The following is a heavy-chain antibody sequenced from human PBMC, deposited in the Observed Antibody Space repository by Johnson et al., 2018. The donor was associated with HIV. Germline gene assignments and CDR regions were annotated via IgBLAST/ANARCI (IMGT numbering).Heavy chain of an antibody. CDR3: ARADVMSSGWAGDAFDI. D-gene: IGHD6-19*01. Sequence: QVQVVESGGGVVQPGRSLRLSCAASGFTFSSYAMHWVRQAPGKGLEWVAVISYDGSNKYYADSVKGRFTISRDNSKNTLYLQMHSLRAEDTAVYYCARADVMSSGWAGDAFDIWGQGTMVTVSS. CDR1: GFTFSSYA. V-gene: IGHV3-30*04. CDR2: ISYDGSNK. J-gene: IGHJ3*02.